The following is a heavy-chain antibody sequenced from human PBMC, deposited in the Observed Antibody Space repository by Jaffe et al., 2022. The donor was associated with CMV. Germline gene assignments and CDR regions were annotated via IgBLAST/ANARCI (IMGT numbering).Heavy chain of an antibody. CDR3: ARLQRDYVWGGLDY. J-gene: IGHJ4*02. V-gene: IGHV4-39*01. CDR2: IYYSGST. D-gene: IGHD3-16*01. Sequence: QLQLQESGPGLVKPSETLSLTCTVSGGSISSSSYYWGWIRQPPGKGLEWIGSIYYSGSTYYNPSLKSRVTISVDTSKNQFSLKLSSVTAADTAVYYCARLQRDYVWGGLDYWGQGTLVTVSS. CDR1: GGSISSSSYY.